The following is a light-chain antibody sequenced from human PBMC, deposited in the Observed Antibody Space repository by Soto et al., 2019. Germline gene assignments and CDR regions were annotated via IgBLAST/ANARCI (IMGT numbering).Light chain of an antibody. J-gene: IGLJ2*01. Sequence: QSALTQPASVSGSPGQAITISCAGTRSDVGNYNLVSWYQQHPGKTPKLMIYEVNKRPSGVSNRFSGSKSCITASLTISGLQAEDEAEYCCCSFARSDTWAFGGGTKLTVL. CDR1: RSDVGNYNL. CDR3: CSFARSDTWA. CDR2: EVN. V-gene: IGLV2-23*02.